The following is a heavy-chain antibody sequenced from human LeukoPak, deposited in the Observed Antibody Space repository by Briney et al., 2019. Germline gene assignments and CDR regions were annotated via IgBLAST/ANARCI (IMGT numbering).Heavy chain of an antibody. V-gene: IGHV3-30*02. CDR1: GFTFSSYG. CDR2: IRYDGSNK. CDR3: AKDMAVVVVAATRPDY. J-gene: IGHJ4*02. D-gene: IGHD2-15*01. Sequence: GGSLRLSCAASGFTFSSYGMHWVRQAPGKGLEWVAFIRYDGSNKYYADSVKGRFTISRDNSKNTLYLQMNSLGAEDTAVYYCAKDMAVVVVAATRPDYWGQGTLVTVSS.